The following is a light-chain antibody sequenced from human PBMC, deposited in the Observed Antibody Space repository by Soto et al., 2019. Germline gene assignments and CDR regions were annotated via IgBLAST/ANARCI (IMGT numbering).Light chain of an antibody. CDR3: ASWDDSLNGVV. CDR2: GNN. J-gene: IGLJ2*01. Sequence: QSVLTQPPSASGTPRQRVTISCSGSSSNLGSNTANWYQQLPGTAPKLLIYGNNQRPSGVPDRFSGSKSGTSASLAISGLQSEDEADYYCASWDDSLNGVVFGGGTKLTVL. V-gene: IGLV1-44*01. CDR1: SSNLGSNT.